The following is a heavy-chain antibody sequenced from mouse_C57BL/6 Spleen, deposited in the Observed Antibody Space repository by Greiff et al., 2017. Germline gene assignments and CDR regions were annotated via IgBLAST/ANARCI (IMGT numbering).Heavy chain of an antibody. J-gene: IGHJ4*01. V-gene: IGHV14-2*01. CDR3: ARELLRPYAMDY. D-gene: IGHD1-2*01. CDR1: GFNIKDYY. Sequence: EVKLVESGAELVKPGASVKLSCTASGFNIKDYYMHWVKQRPEQGLEWIGRIDPEDGETKYAPKFQGTATITADTSSNTAYLQLSSLTSEDTAVYYCARELLRPYAMDYWGQGTSVTVSS. CDR2: IDPEDGET.